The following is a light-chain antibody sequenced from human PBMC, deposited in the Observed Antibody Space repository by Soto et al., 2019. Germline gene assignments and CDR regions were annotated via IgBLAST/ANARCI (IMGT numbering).Light chain of an antibody. CDR3: MQALQTPIT. J-gene: IGKJ5*01. CDR1: QSLLQSNGYNY. Sequence: DIVMTQSPLSLPVTPGEPASISCRSSQSLLQSNGYNYLDWYLQKPGQSPHLLIYLGSTRASGVPDRVRGSGSGTDFTLKISRVEAEDVGVYYCMQALQTPITFGQGTRLEIK. V-gene: IGKV2-28*01. CDR2: LGS.